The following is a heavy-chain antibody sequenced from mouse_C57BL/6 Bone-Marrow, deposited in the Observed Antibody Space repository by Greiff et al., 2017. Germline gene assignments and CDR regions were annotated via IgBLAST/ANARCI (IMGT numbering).Heavy chain of an antibody. CDR3: AREDYYGSSYERYFDV. V-gene: IGHV1-39*01. CDR2: INPNYGTT. J-gene: IGHJ1*03. Sequence: VQLQQSGPELVKPGASGKISCKASGYSFTDYNMNWVKQSNGKSLEWIGVINPNYGTTSYNQKFKGKATLTVDQSSSTAYMQLNSLTSEDSAVYYCAREDYYGSSYERYFDVWGTGTTVTVSS. CDR1: GYSFTDYN. D-gene: IGHD1-1*01.